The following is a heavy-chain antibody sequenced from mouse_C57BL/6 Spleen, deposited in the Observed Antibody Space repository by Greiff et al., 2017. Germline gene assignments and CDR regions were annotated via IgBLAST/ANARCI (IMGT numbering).Heavy chain of an antibody. CDR3: AGPVTTANFDV. J-gene: IGHJ1*03. CDR1: GYTFTDYY. D-gene: IGHD1-2*01. Sequence: EVQLQQSGPELVKPGASVKISCKASGYTFTDYYMNWVKQSHGKSLEWIGDINPNNGGTSYNQKFKGKATLTVDKSSSTAYMELRSLTSEDSAVYYCAGPVTTANFDVWGTGTTVTVSS. CDR2: INPNNGGT. V-gene: IGHV1-26*01.